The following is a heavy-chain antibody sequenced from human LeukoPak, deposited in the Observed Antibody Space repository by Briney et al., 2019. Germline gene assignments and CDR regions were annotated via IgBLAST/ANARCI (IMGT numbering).Heavy chain of an antibody. J-gene: IGHJ4*02. CDR3: AFSSNFDY. V-gene: IGHV1-69*13. CDR2: IIPIFGTA. Sequence: SVKVSCKASGYTFTGYYMHWVRQAPGQGLEWMGGIIPIFGTANYAQKFQGRVTITADESTSTAYMELSSLRSEDTAVYYCAFSSNFDYWGQGTLVTVSS. CDR1: GYTFTGYY.